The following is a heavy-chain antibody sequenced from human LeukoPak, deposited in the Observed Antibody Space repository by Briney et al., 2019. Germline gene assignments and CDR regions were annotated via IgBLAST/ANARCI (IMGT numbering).Heavy chain of an antibody. V-gene: IGHV1-46*01. J-gene: IGHJ4*02. CDR3: ARAGRKGTVLMVYAKGEPDY. Sequence: ASVKVSCKASGYTFTSYYMHWVRQAPGQGLEWMGIINPSGGSTTYAQKFQGRVTMTRDTSTSTVYMELSSLRSEDTAVYYCARAGRKGTVLMVYAKGEPDYWGQGTLVTVSS. CDR1: GYTFTSYY. CDR2: INPSGGST. D-gene: IGHD2-8*01.